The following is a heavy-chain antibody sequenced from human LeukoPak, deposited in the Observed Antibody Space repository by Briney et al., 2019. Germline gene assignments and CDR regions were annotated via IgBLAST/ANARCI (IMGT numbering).Heavy chain of an antibody. CDR3: ARDGLGVAPLYYYYYMDV. J-gene: IGHJ6*03. V-gene: IGHV3-48*01. D-gene: IGHD3-16*01. CDR1: GFTFSSYS. Sequence: GGSLRLSCAASGFTFSSYSMNWVRQAPGKGLEWVSYISSSSSTIYYADSVKGRFTISRDNAKNSLYLQMNSLRAEDTAVYYCARDGLGVAPLYYYYYMDVWGKGTTVTVSS. CDR2: ISSSSSTI.